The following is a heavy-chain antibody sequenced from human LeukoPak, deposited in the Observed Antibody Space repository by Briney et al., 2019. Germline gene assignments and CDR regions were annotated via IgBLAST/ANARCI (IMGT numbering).Heavy chain of an antibody. CDR3: ARERVTLIVAAALDY. J-gene: IGHJ4*02. Sequence: SXXASGFTFSKYXMNGXGQAPGRXXXXXANIKQDGGETNYVDSVKGRFTISRDNAKNLVYLQMNSLRVEDTAVYYCARERVTLIVAAALDYWGQGILVTVSS. CDR1: GFTFSKYX. D-gene: IGHD3-22*01. CDR2: IKQDGGET. V-gene: IGHV3-7*01.